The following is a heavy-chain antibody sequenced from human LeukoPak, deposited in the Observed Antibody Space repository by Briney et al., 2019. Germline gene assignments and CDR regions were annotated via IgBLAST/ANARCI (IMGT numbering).Heavy chain of an antibody. CDR2: ISYDGSNK. CDR3: ARVKDYDFWSGTYGDY. D-gene: IGHD3-3*01. Sequence: PGRSLRLSCAASGFTFSSYAMHWVRQAPGKRLEWVAVISYDGSNKYYADSVKGRFTISRDNSKNTLYLQMNSLRAEDTAVYYCARVKDYDFWSGTYGDYWGQGTLVTVSS. J-gene: IGHJ4*02. CDR1: GFTFSSYA. V-gene: IGHV3-30-3*01.